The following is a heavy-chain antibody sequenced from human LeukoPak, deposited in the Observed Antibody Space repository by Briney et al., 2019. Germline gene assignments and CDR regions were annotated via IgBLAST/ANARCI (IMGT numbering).Heavy chain of an antibody. CDR3: ARESSYLQGWRVGDWFDP. J-gene: IGHJ5*02. D-gene: IGHD1-26*01. CDR2: IYDSGST. Sequence: SETLSLTCTVSGGSISSYYWSWIRQPPGKGLEWIGSIYDSGSTNYNPSLKSRVTMSVDMSNNQFSLKLGSVTAADTAVYYCARESSYLQGWRVGDWFDPWGQGTLVTVSS. V-gene: IGHV4-59*01. CDR1: GGSISSYY.